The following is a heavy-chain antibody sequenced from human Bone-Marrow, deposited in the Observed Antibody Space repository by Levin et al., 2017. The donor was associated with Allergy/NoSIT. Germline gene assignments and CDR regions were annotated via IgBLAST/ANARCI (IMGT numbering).Heavy chain of an antibody. CDR2: ISQSGDIK. J-gene: IGHJ6*02. Sequence: GESLKISCTASEFNLGDFYMTWIRQAPGKGLEWISYISQSGDIKFHADSVRGRFTISRENAKNSLYLHLDNVKPEDTAVYYCARDLGSGSSSTSMDVWGPGTTVSVSS. CDR1: EFNLGDFY. CDR3: ARDLGSGSSSTSMDV. D-gene: IGHD6-13*01. V-gene: IGHV3-11*01.